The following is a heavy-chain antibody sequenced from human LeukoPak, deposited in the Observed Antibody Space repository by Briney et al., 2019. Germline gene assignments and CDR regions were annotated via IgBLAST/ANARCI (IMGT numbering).Heavy chain of an antibody. J-gene: IGHJ4*02. V-gene: IGHV3-74*03. Sequence: GGSLRLSCAASGFPLNSRWMHWVRQAPGKGPMWVSRIESDGIATTYAESVKGRFTISRDDAKNTLYLQMSSLRLDDTAVYFCARGGARSHDYWGQGTLVTVSS. D-gene: IGHD1-26*01. CDR3: ARGGARSHDY. CDR2: IESDGIAT. CDR1: GFPLNSRW.